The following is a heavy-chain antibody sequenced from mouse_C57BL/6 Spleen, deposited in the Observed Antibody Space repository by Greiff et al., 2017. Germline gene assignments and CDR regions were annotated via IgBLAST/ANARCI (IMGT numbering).Heavy chain of an antibody. CDR3: ARPTAQATGGTWFAY. V-gene: IGHV1-69*01. Sequence: QVQLQQPGAELVMPGASVKLSCKASGYTFTSYWMHWVKQRPGQGLEWIGEIDPSDSYTNYNQKFKGKSTLTVDKSSSTAYMQLSSLTSEDSAVYYCARPTAQATGGTWFAYWGQGTLVTVSA. D-gene: IGHD3-2*02. CDR2: IDPSDSYT. J-gene: IGHJ3*01. CDR1: GYTFTSYW.